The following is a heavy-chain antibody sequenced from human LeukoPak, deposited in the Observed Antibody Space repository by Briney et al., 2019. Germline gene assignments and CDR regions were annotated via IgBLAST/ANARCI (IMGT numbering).Heavy chain of an antibody. Sequence: PSETLSLTCPVSGGSISSYYWSWIRQPPGKGLEWIGYIYYSGSTNYNPSLKSRVTISVDTSKSQFSLKLSSVTAADTAVYYCARAGIQLWLGNFDYWGQGTLVTVSS. D-gene: IGHD5-18*01. CDR1: GGSISSYY. CDR2: IYYSGST. CDR3: ARAGIQLWLGNFDY. V-gene: IGHV4-59*08. J-gene: IGHJ4*02.